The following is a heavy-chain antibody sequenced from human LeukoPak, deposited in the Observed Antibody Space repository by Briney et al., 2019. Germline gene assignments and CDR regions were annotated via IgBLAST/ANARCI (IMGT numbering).Heavy chain of an antibody. CDR1: GGSFSGYY. CDR2: VNHSGST. J-gene: IGHJ4*02. V-gene: IGHV4-34*01. Sequence: SSETLSLTCAVYGGSFSGYYWSWIRQPPGKGLEWIGEVNHSGSTNYNPSLKSRVTISVDTSKNQFSLKLSSVTAADTAVYYCARGVVIKGFDYWGQGTLVTVSS. D-gene: IGHD3-22*01. CDR3: ARGVVIKGFDY.